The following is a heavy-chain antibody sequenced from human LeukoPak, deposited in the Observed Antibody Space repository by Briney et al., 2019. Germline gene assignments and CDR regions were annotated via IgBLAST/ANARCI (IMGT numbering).Heavy chain of an antibody. D-gene: IGHD4-17*01. V-gene: IGHV5-51*01. CDR1: GYSFTSYW. Sequence: GQSLKISCKGSGYSFTSYWIAWVRQVPGKGLGWMGIIYPGDSVTRYSPSFQGQVTISAAKSISTAYLQWSSLKASDTDIYYCARLPSDDYGDLEFDYGGQGTMVTVSS. CDR3: ARLPSDDYGDLEFDY. CDR2: IYPGDSVT. J-gene: IGHJ4*02.